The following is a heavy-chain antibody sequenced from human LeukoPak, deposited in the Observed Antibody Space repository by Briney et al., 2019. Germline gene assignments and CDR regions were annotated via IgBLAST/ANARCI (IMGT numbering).Heavy chain of an antibody. V-gene: IGHV1-18*01. D-gene: IGHD5-12*01. J-gene: IGHJ6*02. CDR3: AARGYSGYGPYYYYGMDV. CDR2: ISADNGNT. Sequence: ASVKVSFKASGYTFTSYGFSWVRQAPGQGLEWMGWISADNGNTNYAQKLQGRVTMTTDTSTSSAYMELRSLRSDDTAVYYCAARGYSGYGPYYYYGMDVWGQGTTVAVSS. CDR1: GYTFTSYG.